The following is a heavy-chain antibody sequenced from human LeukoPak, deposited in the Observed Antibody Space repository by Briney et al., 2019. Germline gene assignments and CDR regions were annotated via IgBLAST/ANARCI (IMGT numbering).Heavy chain of an antibody. D-gene: IGHD1-14*01. CDR3: ARHRKADKSTDY. J-gene: IGHJ4*02. CDR2: IYYNGNT. CDR1: GGSISSSSYY. Sequence: KPSETLSLSCAVSGGSISSSSYYWGWLRQPPGQGLEWIVSIYYNGNTYYNPSLKSRVTISLDTSKNQFSLRLSFVTAADTAMYYCARHRKADKSTDYWGQGALVTVSS. V-gene: IGHV4-39*01.